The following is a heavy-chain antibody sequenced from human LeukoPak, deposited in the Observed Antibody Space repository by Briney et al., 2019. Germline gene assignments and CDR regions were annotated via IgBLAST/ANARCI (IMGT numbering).Heavy chain of an antibody. V-gene: IGHV3-48*04. CDR3: ARVRY. CDR2: ISNSSSTI. J-gene: IGHJ4*02. CDR1: GFTFSSYS. Sequence: GGSLRLSCAASGFTFSSYSMNWVREAPGKGLEWVSYISNSSSTIYYADSVKGRFTISRDNAKNSLYLQMNSLRAEDTAVYYCARVRYWGQGTLVTVSS.